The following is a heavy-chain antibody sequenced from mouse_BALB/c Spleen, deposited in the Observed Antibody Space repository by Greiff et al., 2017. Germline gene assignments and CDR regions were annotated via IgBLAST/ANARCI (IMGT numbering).Heavy chain of an antibody. Sequence: QVQLKESGPGLVAPSQSLSITCTVSGFSLTGYGVNWVRQPPGKGLEWLGMIWGEGSTDYNSALKSRLSISKDNSKSQVFLKMNSLQTDDTARYYCARTYYRYDGYYYAMDYWGQGTSVTVSS. CDR3: ARTYYRYDGYYYAMDY. CDR2: IWGEGST. D-gene: IGHD2-14*01. CDR1: GFSLTGYG. J-gene: IGHJ4*01. V-gene: IGHV2-6-7*01.